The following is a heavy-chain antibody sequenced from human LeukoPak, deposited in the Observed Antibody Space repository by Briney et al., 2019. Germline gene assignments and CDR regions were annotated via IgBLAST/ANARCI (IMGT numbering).Heavy chain of an antibody. Sequence: AASVKVSCKASGYTFTGYYMHWVRQAPGQGLEWMGWINPNSGGTYYAQKFQGRVTMTRDTSNSTAYMELSRLSSDDTAVYYCARGVRTAMATHWFDPWGQGTLVTVSS. CDR1: GYTFTGYY. D-gene: IGHD5-18*01. CDR2: INPNSGGT. V-gene: IGHV1-2*02. J-gene: IGHJ5*02. CDR3: ARGVRTAMATHWFDP.